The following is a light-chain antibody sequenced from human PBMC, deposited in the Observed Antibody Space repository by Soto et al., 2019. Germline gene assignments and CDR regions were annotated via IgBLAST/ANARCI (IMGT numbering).Light chain of an antibody. Sequence: QSVLTQPPSASGTPGQRVAISCSGSSSNIGSNTVNWYQQLPGSAPQLLIYSTNQRPAGVPGRFSGSKSGTSASLASGLQSEDEADYYCAAWDGSLNVVLFGGGTQLTVL. CDR3: AAWDGSLNVVL. CDR2: STN. J-gene: IGLJ2*01. CDR1: SSNIGSNT. V-gene: IGLV1-44*01.